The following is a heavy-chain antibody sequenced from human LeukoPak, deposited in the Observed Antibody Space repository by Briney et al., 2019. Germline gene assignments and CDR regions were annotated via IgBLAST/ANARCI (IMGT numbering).Heavy chain of an antibody. CDR3: AKDLKRWQQLRWFDP. Sequence: GGSLRLSCAASGFTFSSYWIHWVRQAPGKGLEWVSAISGSGGSTYYADSVKGRFTISRDNSKNTLYLQMNSLRAEDTAVYYCAKDLKRWQQLRWFDPWGQGTLVTVSS. V-gene: IGHV3-23*01. J-gene: IGHJ5*02. CDR2: ISGSGGST. CDR1: GFTFSSYW. D-gene: IGHD6-13*01.